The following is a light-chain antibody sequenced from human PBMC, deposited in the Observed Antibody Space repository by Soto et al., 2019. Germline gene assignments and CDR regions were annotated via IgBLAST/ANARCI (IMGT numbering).Light chain of an antibody. CDR3: SSYTSSSTLYV. V-gene: IGLV2-14*01. Sequence: QSVLTQPASVSVSPGQSITISCTGTSSDVGGYNYVSWYQQHPGKAPKLMIYEVSNRPSGVSNRFSGSKSGNTASLTISGLQAEDEADYYCSSYTSSSTLYVFGTGTKVTGL. J-gene: IGLJ1*01. CDR2: EVS. CDR1: SSDVGGYNY.